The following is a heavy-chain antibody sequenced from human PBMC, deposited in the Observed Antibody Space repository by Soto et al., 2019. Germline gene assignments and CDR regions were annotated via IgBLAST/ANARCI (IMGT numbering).Heavy chain of an antibody. CDR2: IWNDGSNK. D-gene: IGHD6-19*01. CDR3: ARAPYFGYSRGWDPFFDY. J-gene: IGHJ4*02. CDR1: GFTFSRHG. V-gene: IGHV3-33*01. Sequence: QVQLVESGGGVVQPGRSLRLSCAASGFTFSRHGMHWVRQAPGKGLEWVAVIWNDGSNKDYADSVKGRFTISRDNSKNMLYLQMSSLRAEDTAVYYCARAPYFGYSRGWDPFFDYWGQGTLVTVSS.